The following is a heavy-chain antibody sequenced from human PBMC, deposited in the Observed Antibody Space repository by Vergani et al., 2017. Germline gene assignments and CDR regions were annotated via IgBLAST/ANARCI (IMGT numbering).Heavy chain of an antibody. CDR2: INPNSGGT. CDR1: GYTFTGYY. V-gene: IGHV1-2*02. J-gene: IGHJ5*02. D-gene: IGHD2-15*01. CDR3: ALGYPLRGWFDP. Sequence: QVQLVQSGAEVKKPGASVKVSCKASGYTFTGYYMHWVRQAPGQGLEWMGWINPNSGGTNYAQKFQGRVTMTRDTSTSTAYMELRSLRSDDTAGYYCALGYPLRGWFDPWGQGTLVTVSS.